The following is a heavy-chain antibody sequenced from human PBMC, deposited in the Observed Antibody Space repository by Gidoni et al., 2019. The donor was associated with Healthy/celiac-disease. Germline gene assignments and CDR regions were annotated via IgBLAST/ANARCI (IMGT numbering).Heavy chain of an antibody. CDR3: ARTAYSGSYHDAFDI. D-gene: IGHD1-26*01. Sequence: QLQLQESGSGLVKPSQTLSLPCAVSGGSFSSGGYSWSWIRQPPGKGREWIGYIYHSGSTYYNPSLKSRVTISVDRSKNQFSLKLSSVTAADTAVYYCARTAYSGSYHDAFDIWGQGTMVTVSS. CDR1: GGSFSSGGYS. J-gene: IGHJ3*02. V-gene: IGHV4-30-2*01. CDR2: IYHSGST.